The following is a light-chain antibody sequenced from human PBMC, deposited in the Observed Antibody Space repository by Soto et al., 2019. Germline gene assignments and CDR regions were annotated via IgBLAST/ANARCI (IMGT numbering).Light chain of an antibody. Sequence: EIVLTQSPGTLSLSPGERATLSCRASQSVSRSYLAWYQQKPGQAPRLLMYGASSRATGIPDRFSGSGSGTDFTLTISRLEPEDFAVYYCQQYGSSPRTFGQGTKVDIK. J-gene: IGKJ1*01. CDR3: QQYGSSPRT. CDR2: GAS. V-gene: IGKV3-20*01. CDR1: QSVSRSY.